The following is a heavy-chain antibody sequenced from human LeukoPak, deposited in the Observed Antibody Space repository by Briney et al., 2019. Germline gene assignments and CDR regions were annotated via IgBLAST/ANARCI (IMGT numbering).Heavy chain of an antibody. J-gene: IGHJ4*02. V-gene: IGHV4-59*08. CDR1: GGSMSTYY. CDR2: IYSSGST. Sequence: PSETLSLTCTVSGGSMSTYYWSWVRQPPGKGLEWIGYIYSSGSTNYNPSLKSRVTISIDTSKNQFSLKLSSVTAADTAVYYCARHETSLRGVWAYWGQGSPVTVSS. D-gene: IGHD1-26*01. CDR3: ARHETSLRGVWAY.